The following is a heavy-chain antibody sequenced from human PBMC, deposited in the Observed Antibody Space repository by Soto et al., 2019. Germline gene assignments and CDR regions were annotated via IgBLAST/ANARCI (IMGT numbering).Heavy chain of an antibody. J-gene: IGHJ6*02. CDR1: GCSISSYY. V-gene: IGHV4-59*01. CDR2: IYYSGST. D-gene: IGHD4-17*01. Sequence: TLSLACTVSGCSISSYYWSWIRQPPGKGLEWIGYIYYSGSTNYNPSLKSRVTISVDTSKNQFSLKLSSVTAADTAVYYCARERNDYGGKGWVPSYYYGMDVWGQGTTVPVSS. CDR3: ARERNDYGGKGWVPSYYYGMDV.